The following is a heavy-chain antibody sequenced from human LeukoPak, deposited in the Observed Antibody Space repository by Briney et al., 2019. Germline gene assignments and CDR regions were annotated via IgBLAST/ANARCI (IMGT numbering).Heavy chain of an antibody. Sequence: TGGSLRLSCAASGFTFSSYWMSWVRQAPGKGLEWVANAQQDGSEKYYVDSVKGRFTISRDNAKNSLYLQMNSLRAEDTAVYYCARDQRYCSSSSCPWEPFDYWGQGTLVTVSS. CDR2: AQQDGSEK. D-gene: IGHD2-2*01. J-gene: IGHJ4*02. CDR1: GFTFSSYW. V-gene: IGHV3-7*05. CDR3: ARDQRYCSSSSCPWEPFDY.